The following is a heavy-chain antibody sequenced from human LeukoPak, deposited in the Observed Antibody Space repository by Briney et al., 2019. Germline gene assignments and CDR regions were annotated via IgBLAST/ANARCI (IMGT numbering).Heavy chain of an antibody. Sequence: GASVKVSCKASGYTFANYGISWVRQAPGQGLEWVGWISAYNGNTNYAQKLQGRVTLTTDTSTSTGYMELRSLRSDDTALYYCARSPHILTGENFDYWGQGTLVTVSS. CDR1: GYTFANYG. CDR2: ISAYNGNT. CDR3: ARSPHILTGENFDY. V-gene: IGHV1-18*01. D-gene: IGHD3-9*01. J-gene: IGHJ4*02.